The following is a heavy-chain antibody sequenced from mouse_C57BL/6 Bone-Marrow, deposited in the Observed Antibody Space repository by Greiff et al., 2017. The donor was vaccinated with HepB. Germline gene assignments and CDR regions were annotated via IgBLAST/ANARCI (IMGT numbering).Heavy chain of an antibody. Sequence: QVQLQQPGAELVKPGAPVKLPCKPPGYTFTSYWLHGVTQRPGQGLEWIGMIHPNSGSTNYNEKFKSKSTLTVDKSASTAYMQLSSLTSEDSAVYYCARDDYAPANWGQGALVTVSA. J-gene: IGHJ3*01. CDR3: ARDDYAPAN. CDR2: IHPNSGST. D-gene: IGHD2-4*01. CDR1: GYTFTSYW. V-gene: IGHV1-64*01.